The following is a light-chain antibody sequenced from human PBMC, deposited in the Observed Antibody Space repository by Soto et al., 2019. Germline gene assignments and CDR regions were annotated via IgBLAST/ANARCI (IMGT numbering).Light chain of an antibody. CDR3: QQYTGPPTT. V-gene: IGKV3D-15*01. CDR1: QGIGDT. J-gene: IGKJ5*01. CDR2: GAS. Sequence: EVVMTQSPATLSVSPGEGATLSCRASQGIGDTLAWYQHKPGQAPRLLIYGASTRAAGIPDRFSGSGSGTDFTLTITRLEPEDSAVYFCQQYTGPPTTFGQGTRLEIK.